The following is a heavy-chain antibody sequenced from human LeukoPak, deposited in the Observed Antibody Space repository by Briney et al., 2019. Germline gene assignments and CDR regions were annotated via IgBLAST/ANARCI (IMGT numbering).Heavy chain of an antibody. Sequence: PGGSLRLSCAASGFTFSDHYMDWVRQAPGKGLEWVGRTRNKASSYTTEYAASVKGRFTISRDDSKNSLYLQMNSLKTEDTAVYYCARGGYPPDDAFDIWGQGTMVTVSS. CDR3: ARGGYPPDDAFDI. V-gene: IGHV3-72*01. D-gene: IGHD5-12*01. CDR1: GFTFSDHY. J-gene: IGHJ3*02. CDR2: TRNKASSYTT.